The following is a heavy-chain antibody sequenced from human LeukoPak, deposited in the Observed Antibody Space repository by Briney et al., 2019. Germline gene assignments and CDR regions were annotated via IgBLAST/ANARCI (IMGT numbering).Heavy chain of an antibody. D-gene: IGHD2-21*01. J-gene: IGHJ3*02. CDR3: ARDVTAYGAFDI. CDR2: ISGSSSSYI. CDR1: GFTFSSFT. Sequence: GGSLRLSCAASGFTFSSFTMNWVRQAPGKGLEWVSCISGSSSSYIYYADSVKGRFTISRDNAKNSLYLQMDSLRAEDTAVYYCARDVTAYGAFDIWGQGTMVTVSS. V-gene: IGHV3-21*01.